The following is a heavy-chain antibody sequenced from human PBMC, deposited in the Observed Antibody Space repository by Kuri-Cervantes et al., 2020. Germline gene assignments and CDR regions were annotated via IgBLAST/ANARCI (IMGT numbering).Heavy chain of an antibody. CDR3: ARDRSTMILSPADP. CDR1: GFTFSSYW. D-gene: IGHD3-22*01. Sequence: GGSLRLSCTASGFTFSSYWMSWVRQTPGKGLEWVANINQDGSETYYVDSVKGRFTISRDNAKNSLYLQMNSLRAEDTAVYYCARDRSTMILSPADPWGQGTLVTVSS. V-gene: IGHV3-7*01. J-gene: IGHJ5*02. CDR2: INQDGSET.